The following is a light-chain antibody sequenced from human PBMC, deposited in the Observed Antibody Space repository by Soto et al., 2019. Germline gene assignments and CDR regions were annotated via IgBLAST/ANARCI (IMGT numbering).Light chain of an antibody. CDR2: AAS. V-gene: IGKV1-39*01. CDR1: QSISSY. CDR3: QQYDNLPYT. J-gene: IGKJ2*01. Sequence: DIQMTQSPSSLSASVGDRVTITCRASQSISSYLNWYQQKPGKAPKLLIYAASSLQSGVPSRFSGSGSGTDFTFTISSLQPEDFATYFCQQYDNLPYTFGQGTKLEI.